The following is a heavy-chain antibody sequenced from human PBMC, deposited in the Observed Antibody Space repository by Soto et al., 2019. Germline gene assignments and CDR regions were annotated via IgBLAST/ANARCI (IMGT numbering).Heavy chain of an antibody. Sequence: ASVKVSCKVSGDSLTELSIHWVRQTPGKGLEWMGGSDPEDGETFYAQKFQGRVTMTEDTSTDTAYMDLSSLRSEDTAVYYCAKVRYSSPMGYYYGMDVWGQGTTVTVSS. CDR3: AKVRYSSPMGYYYGMDV. CDR2: SDPEDGET. V-gene: IGHV1-24*01. CDR1: GDSLTELS. J-gene: IGHJ6*02. D-gene: IGHD6-19*01.